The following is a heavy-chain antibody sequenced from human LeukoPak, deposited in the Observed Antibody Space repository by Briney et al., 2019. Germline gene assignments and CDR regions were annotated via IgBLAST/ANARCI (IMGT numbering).Heavy chain of an antibody. CDR2: INSDGSST. Sequence: GGSLRLSCVDSGFTSSVYWMHWVRQAPGKVLVWVSRINSDGSSTTYADSVKGRFTISRDNAKNTLSLQMNSLRAEDTAVYYCARDRGVSVTTYWFDPWGQGTLVTVSS. CDR1: GFTSSVYW. V-gene: IGHV3-74*01. D-gene: IGHD4-17*01. CDR3: ARDRGVSVTTYWFDP. J-gene: IGHJ5*02.